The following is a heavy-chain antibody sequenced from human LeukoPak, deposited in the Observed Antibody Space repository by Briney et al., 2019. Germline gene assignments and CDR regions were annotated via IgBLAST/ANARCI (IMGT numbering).Heavy chain of an antibody. J-gene: IGHJ4*02. CDR2: ISASGGGT. D-gene: IGHD4-23*01. CDR3: AKEVTPGALLYGPFDY. CDR1: EFIFSSYG. V-gene: IGHV3-23*01. Sequence: GGSLRLSCAASEFIFSSYGMSWVRQAPGKGLEWVSAISASGGGTYYVDSVKGRFTISRDNSRNTLYLQMNSLRAEDTAIYYCAKEVTPGALLYGPFDYWGQGTLVTVSS.